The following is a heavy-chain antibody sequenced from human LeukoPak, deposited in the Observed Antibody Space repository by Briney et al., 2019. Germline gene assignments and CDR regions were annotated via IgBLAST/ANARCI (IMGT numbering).Heavy chain of an antibody. CDR3: AKDSYSYGTPLCDY. CDR1: GFTFSSYG. D-gene: IGHD5-18*01. V-gene: IGHV3-30*02. Sequence: GGSLRLSCAASGFTFSSYGMHWVRQAPGKGLEWVAFIRYDGSNKYYADSVKGRFTISGDNSKNTLYLQMNSLRAEDTAVYYCAKDSYSYGTPLCDYWGQGTLVTVSS. CDR2: IRYDGSNK. J-gene: IGHJ4*02.